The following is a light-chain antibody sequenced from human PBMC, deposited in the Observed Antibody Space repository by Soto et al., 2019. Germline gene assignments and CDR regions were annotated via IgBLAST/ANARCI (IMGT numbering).Light chain of an antibody. Sequence: QSALTQPPSASGSPGQSVTISCTGASSDVGDYNYVSWYQQHPGKAPKLIIYEVSKRPSGVPDRFSGSKSGNTASLTVSGLQAEDEADYYCSSYAGSNNYVFGTGTKLTVL. CDR1: SSDVGDYNY. V-gene: IGLV2-8*01. J-gene: IGLJ1*01. CDR3: SSYAGSNNYV. CDR2: EVS.